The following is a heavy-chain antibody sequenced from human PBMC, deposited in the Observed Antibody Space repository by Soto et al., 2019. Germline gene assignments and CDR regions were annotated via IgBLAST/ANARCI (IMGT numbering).Heavy chain of an antibody. Sequence: PSKTLSLTCTVSGCSIGSYYWSWIRQPPGKGLEWIGYIYYSGSTNYNPSLKSRVTISVDTSKNQFSLKLSSVTAADTAVYYCARDAVYGSDIRGFDYWGQGTLVTSPQ. V-gene: IGHV4-59*01. CDR1: GCSIGSYY. D-gene: IGHD3-10*01. CDR2: IYYSGST. J-gene: IGHJ4*02. CDR3: ARDAVYGSDIRGFDY.